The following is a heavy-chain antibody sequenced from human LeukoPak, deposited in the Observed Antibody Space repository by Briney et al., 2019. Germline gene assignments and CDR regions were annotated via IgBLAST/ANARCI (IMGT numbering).Heavy chain of an antibody. J-gene: IGHJ6*03. V-gene: IGHV1-69*05. CDR3: ARVDRYHFYLDI. Sequence: SVKVSCKASGGTFRAYSVTWVRQAPGQGLEWMGGSIPIFGTPNYAQKFQGRVKVTTDDATGTAYMELSSLMSEDTAIYYCARVDRYHFYLDIWGKGTPVTVSS. CDR1: GGTFRAYS. CDR2: SIPIFGTP.